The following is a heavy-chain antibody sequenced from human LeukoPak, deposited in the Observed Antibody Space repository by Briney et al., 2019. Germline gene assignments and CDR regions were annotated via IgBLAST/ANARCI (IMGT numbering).Heavy chain of an antibody. J-gene: IGHJ5*02. Sequence: SETLSLTCTVSGGSISSYYWSWIRQPPGKGLEWIGYIYYSGSTNYNPSLKSRLTISIDTSKNQFSLKLSSVTAADTAVYYCVRLGCSNLDPSHLWGRGTLVTVSS. V-gene: IGHV4-59*08. D-gene: IGHD2-2*01. CDR2: IYYSGST. CDR1: GGSISSYY. CDR3: VRLGCSNLDPSHL.